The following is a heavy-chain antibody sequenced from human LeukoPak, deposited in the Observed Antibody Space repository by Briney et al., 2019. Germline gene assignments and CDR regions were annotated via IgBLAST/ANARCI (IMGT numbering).Heavy chain of an antibody. Sequence: SETLSLTCTVSGRSTSSSSYYWGWIRQPPGEGLEWIGSINYRGSTYYNPSLKIRVTISVDKSKNQFTLNVNSVTAADAAVYYCARDNSYMDVWGKGTTVTVSS. CDR3: ARDNSYMDV. J-gene: IGHJ6*03. CDR2: INYRGST. D-gene: IGHD4-11*01. CDR1: GRSTSSSSYY. V-gene: IGHV4-39*06.